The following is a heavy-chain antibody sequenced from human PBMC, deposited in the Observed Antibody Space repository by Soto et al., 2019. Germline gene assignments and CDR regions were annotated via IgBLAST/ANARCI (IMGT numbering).Heavy chain of an antibody. V-gene: IGHV3-23*01. CDR2: ISGSAGTT. D-gene: IGHD3-16*01. CDR3: AKDGRNAYSYFFDY. CDR1: GFTFSDHY. J-gene: IGHJ4*02. Sequence: GGSLRLSCAASGFTFSDHYMDWVRQAPGKGLEWVSAISGSAGTTYYIESVKGRFTISRDNSKNTLYLQMNSLRVEDTAVYYCAKDGRNAYSYFFDYWGQGTLVTVSS.